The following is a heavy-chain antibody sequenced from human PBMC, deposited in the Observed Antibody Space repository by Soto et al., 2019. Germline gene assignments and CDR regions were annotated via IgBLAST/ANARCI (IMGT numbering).Heavy chain of an antibody. J-gene: IGHJ5*02. D-gene: IGHD5-18*01. CDR1: GGSISSSSYY. Sequence: QLQLQESGPGLVKPSETLSLTCTVSGGSISSSSYYWGWIRQPPGKGLEWIGSIYYSGTTHYNPSLQSRVTISVDTSKNQFSLKLSSVTAADTAVYYCATHTGYNSGYPRWFDPWGQGTLVTVSS. V-gene: IGHV4-39*01. CDR3: ATHTGYNSGYPRWFDP. CDR2: IYYSGTT.